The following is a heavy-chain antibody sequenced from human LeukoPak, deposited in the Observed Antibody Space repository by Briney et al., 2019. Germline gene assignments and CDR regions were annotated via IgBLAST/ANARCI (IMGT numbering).Heavy chain of an antibody. CDR3: ARGLAAADAFDI. D-gene: IGHD6-13*01. CDR1: GGSISSYY. CDR2: IYYSGST. V-gene: IGHV4-59*01. J-gene: IGHJ3*02. Sequence: SETLSLTCTVPGGSISSYYWSWIRQPPGKGLEWIGYIYYSGSTNYNPSLKSRVTISVDTSKNQFSLKLSSVTAADTAVYYCARGLAAADAFDIWGQGTMVTVSS.